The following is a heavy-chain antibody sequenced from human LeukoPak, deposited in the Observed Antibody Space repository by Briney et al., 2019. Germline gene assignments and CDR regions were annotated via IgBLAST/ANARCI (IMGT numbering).Heavy chain of an antibody. CDR2: IYTSGST. Sequence: KSSETLSLTCTVSGGSISSGSYYWSWIRQPAGKGLEWIGRIYTSGSTNYNPSLKSRVTISVDTSKNQFSLKLSSVTAADTAVYYCARGVVGATLGNFDYWGQGTLVTVSS. CDR1: GGSISSGSYY. CDR3: ARGVVGATLGNFDY. V-gene: IGHV4-61*02. D-gene: IGHD1-26*01. J-gene: IGHJ4*02.